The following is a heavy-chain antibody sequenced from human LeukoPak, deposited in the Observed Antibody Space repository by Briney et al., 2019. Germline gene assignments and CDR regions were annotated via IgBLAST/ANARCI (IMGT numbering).Heavy chain of an antibody. CDR3: ARDTLRWAVAVSGYFDY. CDR1: GYTFTSYG. J-gene: IGHJ4*02. Sequence: VASVKVSCKASGYTFTSYGISWVRQAPGQGLEWMGWISAYNGNTNYAQKLQGRVTMTTDTSTSTAYMELRSLRSDDTAVYYCARDTLRWAVAVSGYFDYWGQGTLVTVSS. CDR2: ISAYNGNT. D-gene: IGHD6-19*01. V-gene: IGHV1-18*01.